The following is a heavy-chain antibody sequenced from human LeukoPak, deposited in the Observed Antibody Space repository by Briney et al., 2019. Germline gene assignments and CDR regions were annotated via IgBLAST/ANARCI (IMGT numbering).Heavy chain of an antibody. CDR1: GFTFSSYA. CDR2: ISGSGDGT. V-gene: IGHV3-23*01. Sequence: PGGSLRLSCAASGFTFSSYAMSWVRQAPGKGLEWVSTISGSGDGTYYADSVKGRFTISRDNSKNTLYLQMNSLRAEDTAVFYCAKDLTRILIGVYYYGMDVWGQGTTVIV. D-gene: IGHD2/OR15-2a*01. CDR3: AKDLTRILIGVYYYGMDV. J-gene: IGHJ6*02.